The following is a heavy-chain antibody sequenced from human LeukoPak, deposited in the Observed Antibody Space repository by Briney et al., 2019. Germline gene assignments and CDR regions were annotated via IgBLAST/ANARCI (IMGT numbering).Heavy chain of an antibody. Sequence: PSQTLSLTCTVSGDSISSGRYYWTWIRQPAGKGLEWIGRSYTSGNTDYNPSLKSRVTLSLDTSKSQFSMKLKSVTAADTAVYYCARGLSSFYAFLDYWGQGSLVTVSS. CDR2: SYTSGNT. D-gene: IGHD3-16*01. J-gene: IGHJ4*02. CDR3: ARGLSSFYAFLDY. CDR1: GDSISSGRYY. V-gene: IGHV4-61*02.